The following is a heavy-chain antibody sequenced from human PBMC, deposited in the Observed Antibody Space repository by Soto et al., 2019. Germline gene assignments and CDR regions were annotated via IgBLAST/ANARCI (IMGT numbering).Heavy chain of an antibody. CDR2: IDPSDSYT. Sequence: ESLKISCKGSGYSFTSYWISWVRQMPGKGLEWMGRIDPSDSYTNYSPSFQGHVTISADKSISTAYLQWSSLKASDTAMYYCARPDCSSTSCYGFGYYGMDVWGQGTTVTVSS. CDR3: ARPDCSSTSCYGFGYYGMDV. V-gene: IGHV5-10-1*01. CDR1: GYSFTSYW. D-gene: IGHD2-2*01. J-gene: IGHJ6*02.